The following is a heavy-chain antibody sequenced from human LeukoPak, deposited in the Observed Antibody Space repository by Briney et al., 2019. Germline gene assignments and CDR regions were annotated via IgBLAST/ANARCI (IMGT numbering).Heavy chain of an antibody. D-gene: IGHD2-15*01. CDR1: GGSISSSSYY. J-gene: IGHJ4*02. Sequence: SETLSLTCTVSGGSISSSSYYWGWIRPPPGKGLQWIGSICDSGSTYYNPSLKSRVTISVDTSKNQFSLKLSSVTAADTAVSYCARHARSIVVVVAASSPFDYWGQGTLVTVS. CDR2: ICDSGST. CDR3: ARHARSIVVVVAASSPFDY. V-gene: IGHV4-39*01.